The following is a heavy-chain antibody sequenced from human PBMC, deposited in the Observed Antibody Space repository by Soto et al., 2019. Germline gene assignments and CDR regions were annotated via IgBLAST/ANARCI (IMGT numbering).Heavy chain of an antibody. J-gene: IGHJ4*02. V-gene: IGHV1-8*01. CDR3: AKSRRVVAATMGSVEWSYDFDY. CDR2: MNPNTANT. CDR1: GYTFTNYD. Sequence: QVQLVQSGAEVKKPGASVKVSCKASGYTFTNYDINWVRQATGQGLEWMGWMNPNTANTGYAQKFQGRVTMTRNTSRSTAYMELSSLRSEDTAVYYCAKSRRVVAATMGSVEWSYDFDYWGQGTLVTVSS. D-gene: IGHD2-15*01.